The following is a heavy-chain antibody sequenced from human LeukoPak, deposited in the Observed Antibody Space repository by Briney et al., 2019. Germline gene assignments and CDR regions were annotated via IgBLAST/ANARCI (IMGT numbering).Heavy chain of an antibody. Sequence: SVKVYCKASGGTFSSYTIIWVRQAPGQGLEWMGRIIPILGIANYAQKFQGRVTITADKSTSTAYMELSSLRSEDTAVYYCARGRGYCSSTSCYYFDYWGQGTLVTVSS. J-gene: IGHJ4*02. CDR1: GGTFSSYT. V-gene: IGHV1-69*02. D-gene: IGHD2-2*01. CDR2: IIPILGIA. CDR3: ARGRGYCSSTSCYYFDY.